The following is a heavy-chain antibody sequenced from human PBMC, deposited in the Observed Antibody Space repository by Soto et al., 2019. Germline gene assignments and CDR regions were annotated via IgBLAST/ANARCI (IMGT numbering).Heavy chain of an antibody. D-gene: IGHD5-12*01. Sequence: QPVGSLRLSCAASGFTFSSYGMHWVRQAPGKGLEWVAVIWYDGSNKYYADSVKGRFTISRDNSKNTLYLQMNSLRAEDTAVYYCAASFRGYELDDYWGQGTLVTVSS. V-gene: IGHV3-33*01. J-gene: IGHJ4*02. CDR1: GFTFSSYG. CDR3: AASFRGYELDDY. CDR2: IWYDGSNK.